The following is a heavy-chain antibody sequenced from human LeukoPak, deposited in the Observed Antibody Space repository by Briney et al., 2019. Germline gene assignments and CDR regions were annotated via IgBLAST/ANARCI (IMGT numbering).Heavy chain of an antibody. V-gene: IGHV1-2*02. D-gene: IGHD6-13*01. CDR2: INPNSGGT. CDR1: GYTFTGQY. CDR3: ARDVQQLANYYYYGLDV. Sequence: ASVKVSCKTSGYTFTGQYLHWVRQAPGQGLEWMGWINPNSGGTNYAQKFQGRVTMTRDTSISTAYMELNRLRSDDTAVYYCARDVQQLANYYYYGLDVWGQGTTVTVSS. J-gene: IGHJ6*02.